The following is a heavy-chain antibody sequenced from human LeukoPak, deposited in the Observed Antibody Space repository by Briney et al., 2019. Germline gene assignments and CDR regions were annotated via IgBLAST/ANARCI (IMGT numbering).Heavy chain of an antibody. CDR1: GGSISSSNYY. D-gene: IGHD6-25*01. Sequence: SETLSLTCTVSGGSISSSNYYWGWIRQPPGKGLEWIGTIHYSGITYYNPSLRSRVTISADTSKNQFSLRLTSVTAADTAVYNCARGRMVTPSATTEFQGWGGWGQGTLVTVSS. CDR2: IHYSGIT. V-gene: IGHV4-39*07. CDR3: ARGRMVTPSATTEFQGWGG. J-gene: IGHJ4*02.